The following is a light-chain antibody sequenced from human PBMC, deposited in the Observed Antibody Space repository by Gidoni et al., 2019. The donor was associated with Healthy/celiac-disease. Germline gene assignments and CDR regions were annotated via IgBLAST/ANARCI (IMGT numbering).Light chain of an antibody. V-gene: IGLV2-11*01. J-gene: IGLJ2*01. Sequence: QSALTQPRSVSGSPGPSVTISCTGTSSDVGGYNYVSWYQQHPGKAPKLMIYDVSKRPSGVPDRFSGSKSGNTASLTISGLQAEDEADYYCCSYAGSYTLRVVVFGGGTKLTVL. CDR3: CSYAGSYTLRVVV. CDR1: SSDVGGYNY. CDR2: DVS.